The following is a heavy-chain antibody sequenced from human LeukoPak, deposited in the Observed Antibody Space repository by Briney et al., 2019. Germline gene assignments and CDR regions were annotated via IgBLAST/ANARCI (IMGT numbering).Heavy chain of an antibody. CDR3: AREARCSGGSCYLGHYYYYYMDV. D-gene: IGHD2-15*01. CDR2: INHSGST. Sequence: PSETLSLTCAVYGGSFSGYYWSWIRQPPGKGLEWIGEINHSGSTNYNPSLKSRVTISVDTSKNQFSLKLSSVTAADTAVYCCAREARCSGGSCYLGHYYYYYMDVWGKGTTVTISS. J-gene: IGHJ6*03. V-gene: IGHV4-34*01. CDR1: GGSFSGYY.